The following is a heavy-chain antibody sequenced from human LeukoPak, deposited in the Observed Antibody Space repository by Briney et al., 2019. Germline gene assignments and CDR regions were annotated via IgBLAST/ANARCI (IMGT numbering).Heavy chain of an antibody. D-gene: IGHD4-11*01. V-gene: IGHV4-4*07. Sequence: SETLSLTCTVSGGSISSYYWSWIRQPAGKGLEWIGRIYTSGSTNYNPSLKSRVTMSVDTSKNQFSLKLSSVTAADTAVYYCARENHSNYYYYMDVWGKGTTVTVSS. CDR3: ARENHSNYYYYMDV. CDR1: GGSISSYY. CDR2: IYTSGST. J-gene: IGHJ6*03.